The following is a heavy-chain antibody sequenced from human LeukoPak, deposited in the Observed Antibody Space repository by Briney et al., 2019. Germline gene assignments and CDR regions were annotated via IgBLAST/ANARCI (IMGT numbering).Heavy chain of an antibody. CDR1: GFALSRSG. CDR2: VWYDGSNK. D-gene: IGHD6-13*01. CDR3: ARDPKYSNSWFFDY. V-gene: IGHV3-33*01. J-gene: IGHJ4*02. Sequence: PGGSLRLSCAASGFALSRSGMHWVRQAPGKGLEWVGDVWYDGSNKHYAGSVKGRFTISRDNSNHTPYLQMNSLRAEDTAVYYCARDPKYSNSWFFDYWGQGTLVTVSS.